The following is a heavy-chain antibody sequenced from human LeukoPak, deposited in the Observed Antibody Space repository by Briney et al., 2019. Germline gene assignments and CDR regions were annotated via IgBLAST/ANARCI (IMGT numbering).Heavy chain of an antibody. V-gene: IGHV3-7*04. CDR2: IKQSGSEK. CDR1: GFTFSHFT. D-gene: IGHD4-23*01. CDR3: ARYNYGGNYDY. Sequence: GGSLRLSCAASGFTFSHFTMSWVRQAPGKGLEWVANIKQSGSEKYYVDSVKGRFTISRDNAKDSLFLQMNSLRAEDTAVYYCARYNYGGNYDYWGQGTLVTVSS. J-gene: IGHJ4*02.